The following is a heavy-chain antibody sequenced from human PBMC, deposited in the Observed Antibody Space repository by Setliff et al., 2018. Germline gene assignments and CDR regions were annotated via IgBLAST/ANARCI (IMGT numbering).Heavy chain of an antibody. D-gene: IGHD3-3*01. V-gene: IGHV4-61*09. Sequence: KTSETLSLTCTVSGGSISNTYYYWSWIRQPAGQGLEWIGQIYTSGSTNYNPSLKSRVTISVDTSKNQFSLKLSSVTAADTAVYYCARRGYYNFWSGYSSYYYYYYYMDVWGKGTTVTVSS. CDR2: IYTSGST. CDR3: ARRGYYNFWSGYSSYYYYYYYMDV. J-gene: IGHJ6*03. CDR1: GGSISNTYYY.